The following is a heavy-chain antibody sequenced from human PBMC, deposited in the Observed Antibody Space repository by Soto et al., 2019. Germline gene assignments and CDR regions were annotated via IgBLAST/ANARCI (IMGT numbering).Heavy chain of an antibody. J-gene: IGHJ5*02. V-gene: IGHV3-48*03. CDR2: ISSSGGSI. D-gene: IGHD2-2*01. CDR3: ARSWGLYCSSSTCYSPWFDP. Sequence: GGSLRLSCAGSGFTFNSHEMTWVRQAPGKGLEWISSISSSGGSIYYADSVKGRFTVSRDNAKNSLYLQMNSLRAEDTAVYYCARSWGLYCSSSTCYSPWFDPWGRGTLVTVSS. CDR1: GFTFNSHE.